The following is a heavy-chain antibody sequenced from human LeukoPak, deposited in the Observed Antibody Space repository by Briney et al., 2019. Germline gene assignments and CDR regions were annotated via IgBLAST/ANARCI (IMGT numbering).Heavy chain of an antibody. CDR1: GYTFTTYD. CDR3: ARGLWELDY. D-gene: IGHD1-26*01. Sequence: ASVKVSCKPSGYTFTTYDINWVRQATGQGLEWMGWMNPNCGNTGYAQKFQGRVTLTRDTSINTAYMELSSLTPEDTAVYYCARGLWELDYWGQGTLVTVSS. CDR2: MNPNCGNT. J-gene: IGHJ4*02. V-gene: IGHV1-8*03.